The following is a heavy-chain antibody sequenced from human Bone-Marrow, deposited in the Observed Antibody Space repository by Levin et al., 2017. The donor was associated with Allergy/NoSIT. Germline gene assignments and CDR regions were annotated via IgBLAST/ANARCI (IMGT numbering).Heavy chain of an antibody. CDR3: ARDSDLYSSGSYYY. Sequence: GGSLRLSCAASGFTFSTYWMTWVRQAPGKGLEWVANIKQDGSEKNYVDSVKGRFTISRDNAKNSVYLQMNSLRVEDTAVYYCARDSDLYSSGSYYYWGQGTLVTVSS. J-gene: IGHJ4*02. CDR1: GFTFSTYW. D-gene: IGHD3-10*01. V-gene: IGHV3-7*04. CDR2: IKQDGSEK.